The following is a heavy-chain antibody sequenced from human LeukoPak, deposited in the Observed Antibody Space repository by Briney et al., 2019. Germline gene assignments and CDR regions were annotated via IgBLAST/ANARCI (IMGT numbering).Heavy chain of an antibody. D-gene: IGHD4-17*01. V-gene: IGHV1-69*13. CDR2: IIPIFGTA. J-gene: IGHJ4*02. CDR1: GGTFSSYA. Sequence: GASVKVSCKASGGTFSSYAISWVRQAPGQGLEWMGGIIPIFGTANYAQKFQGRVTITADESTSTAYMELSSLRSEDTAVYYCASPRDCGDYYFDYWGQGTLVTASS. CDR3: ASPRDCGDYYFDY.